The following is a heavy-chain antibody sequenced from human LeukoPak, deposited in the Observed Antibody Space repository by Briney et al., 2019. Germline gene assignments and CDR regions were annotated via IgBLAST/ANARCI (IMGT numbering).Heavy chain of an antibody. CDR1: GYTFTSYG. CDR3: ARDIGWMATIDY. V-gene: IGHV1-18*01. J-gene: IGHJ4*02. Sequence: ASVKVSCKASGYTFTSYGISWVRQAPGQGLEWMGWISAYNGNTNYAQKFQGRVIMTTDASTSTAYMELRRMRSDDTAVYYCARDIGWMATIDYWGQGTLVTVSS. CDR2: ISAYNGNT. D-gene: IGHD5-24*01.